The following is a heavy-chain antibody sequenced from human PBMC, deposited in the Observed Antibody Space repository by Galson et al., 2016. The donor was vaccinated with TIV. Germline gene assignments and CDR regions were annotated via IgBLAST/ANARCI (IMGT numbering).Heavy chain of an antibody. D-gene: IGHD2-21*02. V-gene: IGHV4-39*01. Sequence: LSLTCTVSGGSISSNIYYWGWIRQPPGKGLEWIGSVYYSGDTYYNPSLKSRVTTSVDTSKNLFSLKLNSVTAADTAVYYCARPGRWVTYYFDYWGQGTLVTVSS. J-gene: IGHJ4*02. CDR2: VYYSGDT. CDR3: ARPGRWVTYYFDY. CDR1: GGSISSNIYY.